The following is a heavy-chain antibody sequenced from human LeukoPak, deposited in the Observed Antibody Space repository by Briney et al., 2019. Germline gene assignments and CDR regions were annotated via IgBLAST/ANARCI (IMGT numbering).Heavy chain of an antibody. D-gene: IGHD3-3*01. CDR3: ARDRQDDFWSAYYDY. CDR1: GFTFSSYG. Sequence: GGSLRLSCAASGFTFSSYGMHWVRQAPGKGLEGVAFIRYDGSNKYYADSVKGRFTISRDNSKNTLYLQMNSLRAEDTAVYYCARDRQDDFWSAYYDYWGQGTLVTVSS. V-gene: IGHV3-30*02. CDR2: IRYDGSNK. J-gene: IGHJ4*02.